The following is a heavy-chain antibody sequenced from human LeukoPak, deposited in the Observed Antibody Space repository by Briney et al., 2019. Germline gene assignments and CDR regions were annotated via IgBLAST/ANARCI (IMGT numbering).Heavy chain of an antibody. Sequence: SETLSLTCTVSGGSISSSSYYWGWIRQPPGKGLEWIGSIYYSGSTYYNPSLKSRVTISVDTSKNQFSLKLSSVTAADTAVYYCARDSDYCSSTSCSAWGYYYYMDVWGKGTTVTVSS. V-gene: IGHV4-39*07. J-gene: IGHJ6*03. CDR2: IYYSGST. D-gene: IGHD2-2*01. CDR1: GGSISSSSYY. CDR3: ARDSDYCSSTSCSAWGYYYYMDV.